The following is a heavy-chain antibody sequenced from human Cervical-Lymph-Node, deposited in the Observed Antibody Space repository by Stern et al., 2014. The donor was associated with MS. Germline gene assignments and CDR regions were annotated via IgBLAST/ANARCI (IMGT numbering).Heavy chain of an antibody. CDR1: GFTFSSYG. CDR2: AWYDGSTA. V-gene: IGHV3-33*01. Sequence: VQLLESGGGVVQPGTSLRLSCAASGFTFSSYGMHWVRQAPGKGLEWVALAWYDGSTAYYTNSVKGRFTISRDNSKNTLSLQMNSLTAEDTAVYYCARGHIPYAYNYLFDYWGQGTLATVSS. D-gene: IGHD5-24*01. CDR3: ARGHIPYAYNYLFDY. J-gene: IGHJ4*02.